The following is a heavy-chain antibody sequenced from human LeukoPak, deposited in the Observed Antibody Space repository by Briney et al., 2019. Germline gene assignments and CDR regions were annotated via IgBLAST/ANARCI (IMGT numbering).Heavy chain of an antibody. J-gene: IGHJ3*02. V-gene: IGHV4-30-4*01. CDR3: ARRDYGGAFDI. CDR1: GGSINTGDFY. D-gene: IGHD4-17*01. Sequence: SQTLSLTCTVSGGSINTGDFYWSWIRQPPGKGLEWIGYIYYSGSTSYSPSLKSRVTISLDTSKNQFSLKLSSVTAADTAVYYCARRDYGGAFDIWGQGTMVTVSS. CDR2: IYYSGST.